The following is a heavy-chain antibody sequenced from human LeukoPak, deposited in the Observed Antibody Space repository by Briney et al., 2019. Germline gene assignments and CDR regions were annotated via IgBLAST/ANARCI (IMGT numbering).Heavy chain of an antibody. V-gene: IGHV4-31*03. CDR3: ARRYCSGSSCYFGS. CDR1: GGSISSGGYY. CDR2: IYYSGST. Sequence: SETLSLTCTVSGGSISSGGYYWSWLRQHPGKGLEWIGYIYYSGSTYYNPSLKSRVIISVETSKNQFSLKLSSVTAADTAVYYCARRYCSGSSCYFGSWGQGTLVTVSS. J-gene: IGHJ4*02. D-gene: IGHD2-15*01.